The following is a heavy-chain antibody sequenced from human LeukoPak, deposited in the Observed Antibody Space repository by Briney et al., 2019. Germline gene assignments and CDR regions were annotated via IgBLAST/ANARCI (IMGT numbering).Heavy chain of an antibody. Sequence: PSETLSLTCTVSGGSISSGTYYWSWIRQPAGKGLEWIGRFYTSGSTNYNPSLKSRVTISVDTSKNQFSLKLSSVAAADTAVYYCARGRDGYNFLNRGEYYYFDYWGQGTLVTVSS. J-gene: IGHJ4*02. CDR1: GGSISSGTYY. CDR3: ARGRDGYNFLNRGEYYYFDY. CDR2: FYTSGST. V-gene: IGHV4-61*02. D-gene: IGHD5-24*01.